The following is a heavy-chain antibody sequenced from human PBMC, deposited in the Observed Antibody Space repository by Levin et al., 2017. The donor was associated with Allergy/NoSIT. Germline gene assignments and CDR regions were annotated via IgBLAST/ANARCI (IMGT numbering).Heavy chain of an antibody. CDR3: ASGGGWLIRS. Sequence: GESLKISCVDSRFTLSSLWMTWVRQAPGKGLEWVANIKQDGSDIRYLDSVKGRFTISTDNAKNSLYLQMNSLRVEDTAVYYCASGGGWLIRSWGQGTLVTVSS. V-gene: IGHV3-7*01. CDR1: RFTLSSLW. D-gene: IGHD6-19*01. CDR2: IKQDGSDI. J-gene: IGHJ5*02.